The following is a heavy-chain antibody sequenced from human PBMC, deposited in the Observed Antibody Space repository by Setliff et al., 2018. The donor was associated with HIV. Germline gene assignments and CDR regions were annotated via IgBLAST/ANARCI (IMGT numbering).Heavy chain of an antibody. CDR3: ARQYSSGSRLDY. CDR2: ISGYSGNT. J-gene: IGHJ4*02. V-gene: IGHV1-18*01. Sequence: ASVKVSCKASGYTFTSYGISWVRQAPGQGLEWIGWISGYSGNTNYAQKLQGRVIMTTDTSTSTVYMEMRSLRSDDTAVYYCARQYSSGSRLDYWGQGTLVTVSS. D-gene: IGHD6-19*01. CDR1: GYTFTSYG.